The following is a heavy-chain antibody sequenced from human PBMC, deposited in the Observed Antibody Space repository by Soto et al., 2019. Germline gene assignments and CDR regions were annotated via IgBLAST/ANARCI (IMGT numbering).Heavy chain of an antibody. CDR1: GGSCSGYY. CDR2: INHSGST. D-gene: IGHD6-25*01. J-gene: IGHJ5*02. CDR3: ARPHGGSSGWDNWFDP. Sequence: SETLSVTCGVVGGSCSGYYWSWIRQPPGKGLEWIGEINHSGSTNYNPSLKSRVTISVDTSKNQFSLKLSSVTAADTAVYYCARPHGGSSGWDNWFDPWGQGTLVTVSS. V-gene: IGHV4-34*01.